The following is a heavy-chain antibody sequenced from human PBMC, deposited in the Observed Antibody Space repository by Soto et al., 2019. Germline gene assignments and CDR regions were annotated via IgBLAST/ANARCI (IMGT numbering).Heavy chain of an antibody. Sequence: GGSLRLSCAASGFTFSSYAMSWVRQAPGKGLEWVSTISASGGSTYFADSVKGRFTISRDNAKNSLYLQMNRLRAEDTAVYYCARVSWREKYGMDVWGQGTTVTVSS. J-gene: IGHJ6*02. V-gene: IGHV3-23*01. CDR2: ISASGGST. CDR1: GFTFSSYA. CDR3: ARVSWREKYGMDV.